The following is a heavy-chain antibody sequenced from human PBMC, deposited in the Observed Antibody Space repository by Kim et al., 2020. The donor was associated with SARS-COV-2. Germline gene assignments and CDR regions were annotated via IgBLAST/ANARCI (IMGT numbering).Heavy chain of an antibody. Sequence: IDYADSVEGRFTISRDNAKNALYLQMNSLRADDTALYYCATWAYTYFFDYWGQGTLVTVSS. CDR3: ATWAYTYFFDY. D-gene: IGHD1-26*01. V-gene: IGHV3-9*01. J-gene: IGHJ4*02. CDR2: I.